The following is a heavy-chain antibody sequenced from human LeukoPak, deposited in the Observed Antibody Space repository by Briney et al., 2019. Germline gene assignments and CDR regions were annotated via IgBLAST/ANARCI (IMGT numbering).Heavy chain of an antibody. D-gene: IGHD1-20*01. CDR1: GGTFSSYA. V-gene: IGHV1-69*04. Sequence: SVKVSCKASGGTFSSYAISWVRQAPGQGLEWMGRIIPILGIANYAQKFQGRVTITADKSTSTAYMELSSLRSEDTAMYYCARGRLNGNVDFWGQGTLVTVSS. J-gene: IGHJ4*02. CDR2: IIPILGIA. CDR3: ARGRLNGNVDF.